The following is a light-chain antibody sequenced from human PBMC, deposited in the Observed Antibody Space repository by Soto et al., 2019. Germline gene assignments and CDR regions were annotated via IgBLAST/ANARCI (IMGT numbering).Light chain of an antibody. CDR1: QSIAYY. V-gene: IGKV1-39*01. J-gene: IGKJ2*01. Sequence: DIQMTQSPSSLSASVGDRVTITCRASQSIAYYLNWFQQKPGKAPQLLIYAASSLQSGVTSRFSVSGSVTDFTLTIMGIQPEDFATYYCQHIFKYPMYIFRQGMKL. CDR3: QHIFKYPMYI. CDR2: AAS.